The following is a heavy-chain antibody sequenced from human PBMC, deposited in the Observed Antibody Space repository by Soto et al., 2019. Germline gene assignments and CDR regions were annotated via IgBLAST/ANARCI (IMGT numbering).Heavy chain of an antibody. CDR1: GFTFSSYG. CDR3: AKDRNDGDYVFDY. Sequence: QVQLVESGGGVVQPGRSLRLSCAASGFTFSSYGMHWVRQAPGKGLEWVAVISYDGSNKYYADSVKGRFTISRDNSKNTLYVQMNGLRAEVTAVYYCAKDRNDGDYVFDYWGQGTLVTVSS. V-gene: IGHV3-30*18. J-gene: IGHJ4*02. D-gene: IGHD4-17*01. CDR2: ISYDGSNK.